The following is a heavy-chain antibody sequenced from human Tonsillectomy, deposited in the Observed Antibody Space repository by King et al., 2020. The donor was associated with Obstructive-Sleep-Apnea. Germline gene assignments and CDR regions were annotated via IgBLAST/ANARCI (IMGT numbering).Heavy chain of an antibody. V-gene: IGHV4-38-2*02. D-gene: IGHD3-3*01. CDR3: ARGPPTDDFWSGYPRGWFDP. CDR1: GYSISSGYY. CDR2: IYHSGST. J-gene: IGHJ5*02. Sequence: QLQESGPGLVKPSETLSLTCTVSGYSISSGYYWGWIRQPPGKGLEWIGSIYHSGSTYYNPSLKSRVTISVDTSKNQFSLKLSSVTAADTAGYYCARGPPTDDFWSGYPRGWFDPWGQGTLVTVSS.